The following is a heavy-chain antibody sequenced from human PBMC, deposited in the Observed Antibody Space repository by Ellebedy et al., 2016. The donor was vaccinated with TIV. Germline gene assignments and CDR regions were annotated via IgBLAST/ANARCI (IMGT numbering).Heavy chain of an antibody. Sequence: GESLKISXAASGFTFSSYAMSWVRQAPGKGLEWVSAISGSGGSTYYADSVKGRFTISSDNSKNTLYIQMNSLRAEDTAVYYCASNGDKGYWGQGTLVTVSS. D-gene: IGHD4-23*01. CDR2: ISGSGGST. J-gene: IGHJ4*02. CDR3: ASNGDKGY. CDR1: GFTFSSYA. V-gene: IGHV3-23*01.